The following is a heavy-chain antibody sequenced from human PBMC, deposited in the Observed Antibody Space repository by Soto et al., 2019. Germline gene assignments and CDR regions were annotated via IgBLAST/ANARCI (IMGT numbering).Heavy chain of an antibody. D-gene: IGHD3-9*01. CDR2: INHSGST. CDR3: AIGYYDILTGYYSYFDY. J-gene: IGHJ4*02. Sequence: PSETLSLTCAVYGGSFSGYYWSWIRQPPGKGLEWIGEINHSGSTNYNPSLKSRVTISVDTSKNQFSLKLSSVTAADTAVYYCAIGYYDILTGYYSYFDYWXQGTLVTVSS. V-gene: IGHV4-34*01. CDR1: GGSFSGYY.